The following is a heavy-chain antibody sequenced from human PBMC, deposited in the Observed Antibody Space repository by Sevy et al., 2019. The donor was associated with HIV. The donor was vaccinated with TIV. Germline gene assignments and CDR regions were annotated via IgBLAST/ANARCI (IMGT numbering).Heavy chain of an antibody. D-gene: IGHD6-13*01. CDR2: VNSDGDT. CDR1: GYTFSSYW. CDR3: VAANSWEDY. Sequence: GGSLRLSCEGSGYTFSSYWMHWVRQAPGRGLEWVSRVNSDGDTAYADSVKGRFTMSRDNAGNTMSLQMNSLRADDTGLYYCVAANSWEDYWGQGTLVTVSS. J-gene: IGHJ4*02. V-gene: IGHV3-74*01.